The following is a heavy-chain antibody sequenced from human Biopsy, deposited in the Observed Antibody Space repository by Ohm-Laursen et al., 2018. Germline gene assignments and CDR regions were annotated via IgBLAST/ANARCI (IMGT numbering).Heavy chain of an antibody. CDR3: AADINVWNVNY. CDR2: FAPENGKT. V-gene: IGHV1-24*01. J-gene: IGHJ4*02. D-gene: IGHD1-1*01. Sequence: WESLKISCKVSGYTLTALSMHWVRQAPGRGLEWMGGFAPENGKTIYAQKFQGRITMTEDTSTDAAYMELSSLRSEDTAVYYCAADINVWNVNYWGQGTQVTVSS. CDR1: GYTLTALS.